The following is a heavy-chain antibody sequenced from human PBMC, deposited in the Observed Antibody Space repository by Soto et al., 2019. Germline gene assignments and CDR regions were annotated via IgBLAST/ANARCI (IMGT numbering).Heavy chain of an antibody. V-gene: IGHV3-30*18. CDR3: AKDIAAPYSN. CDR1: RFTFKNYG. J-gene: IGHJ4*02. Sequence: QVQLVESGGGVVQPGGSLRLSCAASRFTFKNYGMHWVRQAPGKGLAWVAVISYDGSSKYYADSVKGRFTISRDNSNHTPYLQMNRLRVEDTAAYYCAKDIAAPYSNWGQGTLVTVSS. CDR2: ISYDGSSK. D-gene: IGHD6-13*01.